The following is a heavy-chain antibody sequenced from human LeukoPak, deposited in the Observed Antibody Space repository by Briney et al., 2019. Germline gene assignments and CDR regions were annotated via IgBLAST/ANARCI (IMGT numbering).Heavy chain of an antibody. V-gene: IGHV3-23*01. D-gene: IGHD3-10*01. CDR1: GFTFSSYV. CDR3: ARGLDLSY. CDR2: IRGRDGST. J-gene: IGHJ4*02. Sequence: GSLRLSCAASGFTFSSYVINWVRQAPGKGLEWVSGIRGRDGSTYYADSVRGRFTISRDNSKNTLYLQMNSLRAEDTAAYYCARGLDLSYWGQGALVAVSS.